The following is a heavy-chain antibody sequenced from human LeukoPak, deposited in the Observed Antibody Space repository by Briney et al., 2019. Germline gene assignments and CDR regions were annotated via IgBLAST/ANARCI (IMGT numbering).Heavy chain of an antibody. V-gene: IGHV3-53*01. Sequence: GGSLRLSCAASGFTVSSHYMSWVRQAPGKGLEWLSIIFSGGSTYFADSVKGRFTISRDNAKNSLYLQMNSLRAEDTAVYYCARDKIVGATHFDYWGQGALVTVSS. CDR3: ARDKIVGATHFDY. D-gene: IGHD1-26*01. CDR1: GFTVSSHY. J-gene: IGHJ4*02. CDR2: IFSGGST.